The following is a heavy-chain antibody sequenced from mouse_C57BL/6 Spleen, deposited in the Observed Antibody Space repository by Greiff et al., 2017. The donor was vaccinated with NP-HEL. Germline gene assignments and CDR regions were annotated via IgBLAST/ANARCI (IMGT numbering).Heavy chain of an antibody. CDR2: ISSGGSYT. Sequence: EVMLVESGGDLVKPGGSLKLSCAASGFTFSSYGMSWVRQTPDKRLEWVATISSGGSYTYYPDSVKGRFTISRDNAKNTLYLQMSSLKSEDTAMYYCARDHYYGSSPWFAYWGQGTLVTVSA. CDR1: GFTFSSYG. V-gene: IGHV5-6*01. CDR3: ARDHYYGSSPWFAY. D-gene: IGHD1-1*01. J-gene: IGHJ3*01.